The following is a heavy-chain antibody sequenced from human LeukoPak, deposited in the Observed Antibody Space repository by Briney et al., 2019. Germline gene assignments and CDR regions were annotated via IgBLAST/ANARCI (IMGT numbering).Heavy chain of an antibody. CDR2: IKQDGSEK. CDR3: ARESIVVVPAAIPEDYYYMDV. J-gene: IGHJ6*03. V-gene: IGHV3-7*01. Sequence: PGGSLRLSCAASGFTFSSYWMSWVRQAPGKGLEWVANIKQDGSEKYYVDSVKGRFTISRDNAKNSLYLQMNSLRAEDTAVYYCARESIVVVPAAIPEDYYYMDVWGKGTTVTVSS. CDR1: GFTFSSYW. D-gene: IGHD2-2*01.